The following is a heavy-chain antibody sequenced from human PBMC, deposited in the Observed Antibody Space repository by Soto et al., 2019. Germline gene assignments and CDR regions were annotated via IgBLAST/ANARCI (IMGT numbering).Heavy chain of an antibody. CDR2: ISVYNGNI. CDR3: ARTYGSGDYFLPFEY. V-gene: IGHV1-18*01. J-gene: IGHJ4*02. Sequence: QVQLLQSGAEGKKPGASVKVSCKASGYMFNTYGITWVRQAPGQGLEWMGWISVYNGNIDYEQKFEGRVTMTIDTSTSTAYMELKSLTSDDTAVYYCARTYGSGDYFLPFEYWGQGTPVSVSS. CDR1: GYMFNTYG. D-gene: IGHD3-10*01.